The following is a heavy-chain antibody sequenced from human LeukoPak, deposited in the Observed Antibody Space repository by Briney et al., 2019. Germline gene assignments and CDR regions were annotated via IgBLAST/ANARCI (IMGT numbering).Heavy chain of an antibody. Sequence: GGSLRLSCAASGFTSNPSELNWVRQAPGKGLEWVSTISGSGGSTYYADSVKGRFTISRDSSKNTLYLQMNSLRVEDTAVYYCAKDRAYCGGDCYPGYYMDVWGKGTTVTVSS. CDR2: ISGSGGST. V-gene: IGHV3-23*01. CDR1: GFTSNPSE. CDR3: AKDRAYCGGDCYPGYYMDV. J-gene: IGHJ6*03. D-gene: IGHD2-21*02.